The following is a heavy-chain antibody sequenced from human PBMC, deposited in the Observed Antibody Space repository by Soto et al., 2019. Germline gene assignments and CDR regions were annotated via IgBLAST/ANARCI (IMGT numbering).Heavy chain of an antibody. CDR1: GGSISSYY. J-gene: IGHJ4*02. D-gene: IGHD3-10*01. CDR3: ARHNYGSGSTYFDY. Sequence: QVQLQESGPGLVKPSETLSLTCIVSGGSISSYYWSWIRQPPGKGLEWIGYIYYSGSTNYNPSLKNRVTISVHTSNNQFSLKLNSMTAADTAVYYCARHNYGSGSTYFDYWGQGTLVTVSS. V-gene: IGHV4-59*08. CDR2: IYYSGST.